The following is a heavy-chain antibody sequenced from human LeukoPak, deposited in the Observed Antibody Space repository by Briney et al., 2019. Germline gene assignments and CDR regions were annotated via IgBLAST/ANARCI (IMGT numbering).Heavy chain of an antibody. CDR3: ARAGSSTETYPNWFDP. CDR2: ISPYNANT. D-gene: IGHD1-1*01. J-gene: IGHJ5*02. CDR1: GCTFTIYG. V-gene: IGHV1-18*01. Sequence: ASVKVSYKPSGCTFTIYGINWVRQAPGQRLEWMGWISPYNANTNYAQKLQDRVTMTTDTSTTTVYMELRSLRSDDTAVYYCARAGSSTETYPNWFDPWGQGTLVTVSS.